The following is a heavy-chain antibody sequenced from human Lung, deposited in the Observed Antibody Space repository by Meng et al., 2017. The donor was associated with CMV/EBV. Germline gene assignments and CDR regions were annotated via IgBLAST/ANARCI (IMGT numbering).Heavy chain of an antibody. CDR2: ISSSSSYI. CDR1: GFTFSSYS. V-gene: IGHV3-21*01. Sequence: SCAASGFTFSSYSMNWVRQAPGKGLEWVSSISSSSSYIYYADSVKGRFTISRDNAKNSLYLQMNSLRAENTAVYYCARCQLAEDYYGMDVWGQGTXVNGAS. D-gene: IGHD2-2*01. J-gene: IGHJ6*02. CDR3: ARCQLAEDYYGMDV.